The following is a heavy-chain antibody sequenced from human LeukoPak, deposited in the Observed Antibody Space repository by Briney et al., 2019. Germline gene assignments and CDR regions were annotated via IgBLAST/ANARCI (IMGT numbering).Heavy chain of an antibody. CDR3: AKVVAWVDY. CDR1: GFTFSSYG. V-gene: IGHV3-23*01. D-gene: IGHD2-15*01. J-gene: IGHJ4*02. Sequence: GGSLRLSCAASGFTFSSYGMSWVRQAPGKGLEWVSGISDSGSSTYYADSVKGRFTISRDNSKNMMYLQMNSLRAEDTAVYYCAKVVAWVDYWGQGTLVTVSS. CDR2: ISDSGSST.